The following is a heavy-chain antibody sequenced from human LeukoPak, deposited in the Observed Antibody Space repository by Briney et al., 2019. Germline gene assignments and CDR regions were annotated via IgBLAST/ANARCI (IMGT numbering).Heavy chain of an antibody. V-gene: IGHV3-23*01. D-gene: IGHD1-20*01. CDR2: ISGSGGNT. CDR3: ARTLQYNWSFIDY. J-gene: IGHJ4*02. CDR1: GFTFSNYA. Sequence: GGSLRLSCAASGFTFSNYAMSWVRQAPGKGLEWVSTISGSGGNTYYAGSVKGRFTISRDNSKNTLYLQMNSLRAEDTAVYYCARTLQYNWSFIDYWGQGTLVTVSS.